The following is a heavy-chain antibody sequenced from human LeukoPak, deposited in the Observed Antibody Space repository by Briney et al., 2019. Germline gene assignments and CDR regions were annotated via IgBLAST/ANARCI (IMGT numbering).Heavy chain of an antibody. CDR1: GFTFSNYW. D-gene: IGHD6-19*01. CDR2: IKKDGSEK. J-gene: IGHJ4*02. V-gene: IGHV3-7*01. Sequence: GGSLRLSCAASGFTFSNYWMNWVRQAPGKGLEWVAIIKKDGSEKIYVDSVRGRFTISRDNTKNTLYLQMNSLRAEDTAVYYCAAGAGWLIDYWGQGTLVTVSS. CDR3: AAGAGWLIDY.